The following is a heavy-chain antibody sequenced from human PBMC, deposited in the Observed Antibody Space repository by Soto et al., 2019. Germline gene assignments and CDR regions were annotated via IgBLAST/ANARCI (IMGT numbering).Heavy chain of an antibody. CDR1: GFTFGTYA. Sequence: GGSLRLSCAASGFTFGTYAMSWVRQAPGKGLEWVSAISGSAGSTYYAASVKGRFTISRDNSKNMLYLQMSSLIAEDTAVYYCAKDSVPGPGPYTGAYYSPSDYWGQGTLVTVSS. CDR2: ISGSAGST. V-gene: IGHV3-23*01. J-gene: IGHJ4*02. CDR3: AKDSVPGPGPYTGAYYSPSDY. D-gene: IGHD4-4*01.